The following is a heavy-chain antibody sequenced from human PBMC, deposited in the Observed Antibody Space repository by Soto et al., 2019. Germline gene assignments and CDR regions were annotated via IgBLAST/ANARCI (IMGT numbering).Heavy chain of an antibody. CDR3: ARLHYGSGSFNWFDP. D-gene: IGHD3-10*01. CDR1: GGSISSYY. V-gene: IGHV4-59*01. Sequence: PSETLSLTCPVSGGSISSYYWSWIRQPSGKGLEWIGYIYYSGSTNYNPSLKSRVTISVDTSKNQFSLKLSSVTAADTAVYYCARLHYGSGSFNWFDPWGQGTLVTVSS. CDR2: IYYSGST. J-gene: IGHJ5*02.